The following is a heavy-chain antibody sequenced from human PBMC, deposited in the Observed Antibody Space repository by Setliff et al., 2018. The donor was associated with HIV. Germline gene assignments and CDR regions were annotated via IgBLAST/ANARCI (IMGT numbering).Heavy chain of an antibody. CDR1: GFMFEDYA. CDR2: INWDGSVT. Sequence: GESLKISCAASGFMFEDYAMHWVRQVPGKGLEWVSLINWDGSVTYYPDSVQGRFTVSRDNSKNSLYLQLNSLRPEDTAVYYCVSLLNGAFDFWGQGTMVTVSS. J-gene: IGHJ3*01. V-gene: IGHV3-43D*04. D-gene: IGHD2-15*01. CDR3: VSLLNGAFDF.